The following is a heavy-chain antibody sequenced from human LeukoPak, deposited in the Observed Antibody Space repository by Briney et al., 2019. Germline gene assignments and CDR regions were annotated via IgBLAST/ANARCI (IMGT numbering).Heavy chain of an antibody. CDR2: IYYSGST. J-gene: IGHJ6*02. D-gene: IGHD7-27*01. CDR1: GGSISSYY. Sequence: SETLSLTCTVSGGSISSYYRSWIRQPPGKGLEWIGFIYYSGSTNYNPSLKSRVSISVDTSKNQFSLKLSSVTAADTAVYYCARTGKNWETGYGMDVWGQGTTVTVSS. CDR3: ARTGKNWETGYGMDV. V-gene: IGHV4-59*01.